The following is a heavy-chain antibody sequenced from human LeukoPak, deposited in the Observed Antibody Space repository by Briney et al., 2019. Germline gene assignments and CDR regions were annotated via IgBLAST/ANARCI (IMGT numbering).Heavy chain of an antibody. V-gene: IGHV3-23*01. J-gene: IGHJ4*02. CDR2: ISGSGGST. CDR1: GFTFSSYA. D-gene: IGHD3-3*01. Sequence: GGSLRLSCAASGFTFSSYAMSWVRQAPGKGLEWVSAISGSGGSTYYADSVKGRFTISRDNSKNTLYLQMNSLRAEDTAVYYCAKDDFWSGYIPDDDWGQGTLVTVSS. CDR3: AKDDFWSGYIPDDD.